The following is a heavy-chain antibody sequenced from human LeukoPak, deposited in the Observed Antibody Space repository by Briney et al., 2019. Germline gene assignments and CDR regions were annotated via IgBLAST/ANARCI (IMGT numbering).Heavy chain of an antibody. CDR1: GGSISSGGYY. V-gene: IGHV4-31*03. Sequence: SETLSLTCTVSGGSISSGGYYWSWIRQHPGKGLEWIGYIYYSGSTYYNPSLKSRVTISVDTSKNQFSLKLSSVTAADTAVYYCARGYGYYYYMDVWGKGTTVNVSS. D-gene: IGHD1-1*01. CDR3: ARGYGYYYYMDV. CDR2: IYYSGST. J-gene: IGHJ6*03.